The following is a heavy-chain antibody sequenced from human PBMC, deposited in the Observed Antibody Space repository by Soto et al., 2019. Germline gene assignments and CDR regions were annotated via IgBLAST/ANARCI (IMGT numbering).Heavy chain of an antibody. CDR3: ARDRRAGYCTTTSCNHYGMDV. V-gene: IGHV1-69*01. CDR2: IIPILGSA. J-gene: IGHJ6*02. CDR1: GDISNTYA. D-gene: IGHD2-2*01. Sequence: QVQLVQSGAEVKKPGSSVKVSCKASGDISNTYAINWVRQAPGQGLEWMGGIIPILGSAKYAQNFQGRVTITADESTRTAYMELSSLRSEDTALYYCARDRRAGYCTTTSCNHYGMDVWGQGTTVTVSS.